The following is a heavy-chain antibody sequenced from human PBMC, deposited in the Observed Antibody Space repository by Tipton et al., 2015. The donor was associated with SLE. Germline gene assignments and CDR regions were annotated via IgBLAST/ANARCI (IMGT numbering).Heavy chain of an antibody. CDR2: LYTSAVT. J-gene: IGHJ6*02. CDR1: GGSITSDY. D-gene: IGHD1-14*01. CDR3: ARNVNTTMDV. Sequence: TLSLTCTVSGGSITSDYWSWVRQPAGQGLEWIGRLYTSAVTNYNPSLKSRVSMSVDTAKNQFSLKLTSVTAADTAVYYCARNVNTTMDVWGQGTTVTVSS. V-gene: IGHV4-4*07.